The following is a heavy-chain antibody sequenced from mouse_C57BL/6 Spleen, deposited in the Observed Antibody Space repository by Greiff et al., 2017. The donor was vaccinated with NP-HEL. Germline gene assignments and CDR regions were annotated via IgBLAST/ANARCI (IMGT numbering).Heavy chain of an antibody. Sequence: QVQLQQSGPELVKPLASVKISCKASGSACLLTSLPVLTPSPFHFLDFLFLIYPFDLHTTYNGKFKGKATLTADKSSSTAYMQLSSLTSEDSAVYFCAAYYGVSSAWFAYWGQGTLVTVSA. CDR2: IYPFDLHT. V-gene: IGHV1-82*01. CDR1: GSACLLTS. J-gene: IGHJ3*01. CDR3: AAYYGVSSAWFAY. D-gene: IGHD1-1*01.